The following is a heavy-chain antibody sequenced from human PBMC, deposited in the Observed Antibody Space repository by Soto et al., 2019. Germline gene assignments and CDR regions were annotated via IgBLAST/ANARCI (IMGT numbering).Heavy chain of an antibody. CDR3: AKASKGYTGYDLDY. J-gene: IGHJ4*02. CDR2: ISGSGSST. Sequence: EVQLLESGGGLVQPGGSLRLSCAASGFSFSGYGMSWVRQAPGQGLEWVSAISGSGSSTYYSDSVRGRFTISRDNSKDPLYLQRNCLRAEDTAVYFCAKASKGYTGYDLDYWGQGALVAVSP. D-gene: IGHD5-12*01. V-gene: IGHV3-23*01. CDR1: GFSFSGYG.